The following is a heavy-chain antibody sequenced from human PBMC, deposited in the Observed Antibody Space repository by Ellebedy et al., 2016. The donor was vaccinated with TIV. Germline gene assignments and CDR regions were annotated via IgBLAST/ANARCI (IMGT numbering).Heavy chain of an antibody. Sequence: ASVKVSCKASGYTFTSYYIHWVRQAPGHGLEWMGIINPSGGGTSYAQQFQGRLTMTRDTSTNTVYMHLSSLRSDDTAVYYCARAAEVVTPRYYYFNIWGRGTLDTVSS. CDR2: INPSGGGT. D-gene: IGHD2-21*02. CDR3: ARAAEVVTPRYYYFNI. J-gene: IGHJ2*01. V-gene: IGHV1-46*01. CDR1: GYTFTSYY.